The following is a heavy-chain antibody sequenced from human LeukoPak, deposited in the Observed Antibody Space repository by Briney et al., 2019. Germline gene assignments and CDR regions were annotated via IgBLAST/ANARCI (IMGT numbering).Heavy chain of an antibody. D-gene: IGHD1-7*01. J-gene: IGHJ4*02. CDR2: IYSGGST. Sequence: PGGSLRLSCAASGFTVSSNYMSWVRQAPGKGLEWVSVIYSGGSTYYADSVKGRFTISSDNSKNTLYLQMNSLRAEDTAVYYCARSPNFPYFDYWGQGTLVTVSS. CDR3: ARSPNFPYFDY. CDR1: GFTVSSNY. V-gene: IGHV3-53*01.